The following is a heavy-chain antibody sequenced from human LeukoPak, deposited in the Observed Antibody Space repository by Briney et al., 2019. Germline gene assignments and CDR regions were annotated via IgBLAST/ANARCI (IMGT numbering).Heavy chain of an antibody. CDR3: AIEQGGSGWYWRGY. Sequence: GGSLRLSCAASGFTFSGYSMNWVRQAPGKGLEWVSSISSSSSYIYYADSVKGRFTISRDNAKNSLYLQMNSLRAEDTAVYYCAIEQGGSGWYWRGYWGQGTLVTVSS. CDR1: GFTFSGYS. CDR2: ISSSSSYI. J-gene: IGHJ4*02. D-gene: IGHD6-19*01. V-gene: IGHV3-21*01.